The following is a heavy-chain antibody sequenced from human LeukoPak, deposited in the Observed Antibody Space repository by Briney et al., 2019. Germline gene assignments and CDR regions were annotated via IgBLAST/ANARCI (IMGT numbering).Heavy chain of an antibody. D-gene: IGHD2-8*01. CDR1: GFTFSSYS. CDR2: ISGSGGST. Sequence: GGSLRLSCAASGFTFSSYSMNWVRQAPGKGLEWVSAISGSGGSTSYADSVKGRFTISRDNSKNTLYLQMNSLRAEDTAVYYCAKDVWHIRGAYYFDYWGQGTLVTVSS. CDR3: AKDVWHIRGAYYFDY. J-gene: IGHJ4*02. V-gene: IGHV3-23*01.